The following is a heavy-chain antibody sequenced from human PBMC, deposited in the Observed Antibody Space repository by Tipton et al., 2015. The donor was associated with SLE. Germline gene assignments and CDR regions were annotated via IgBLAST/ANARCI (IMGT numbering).Heavy chain of an antibody. D-gene: IGHD5-24*01. CDR3: ARDQGGYKAFHFDY. Sequence: QLVQSGAEVKKPGASVKVSCKASGYTFTGYYIHWVRQAPGQGLEWMGWINPNSGGTNYAQKFQGRVTMTRDTSISTAYMDLSSLRSDDTAVYYCARDQGGYKAFHFDYWGQGTLVTVSS. J-gene: IGHJ4*02. V-gene: IGHV1-2*02. CDR1: GYTFTGYY. CDR2: INPNSGGT.